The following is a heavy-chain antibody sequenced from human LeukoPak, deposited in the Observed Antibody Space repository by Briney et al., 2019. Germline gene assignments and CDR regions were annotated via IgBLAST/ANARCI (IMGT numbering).Heavy chain of an antibody. Sequence: SETLSLTCAVYGGSFSGYYWSWIRQPPGRGLEWIGHIYYSGSTKYNPSLKSRVTISLDRSTNHFSLKLTSVTAADTAVYYCARHENCNGDSCSTGRWFDPWGQGTLVTVSS. V-gene: IGHV4-59*08. CDR1: GGSFSGYY. CDR3: ARHENCNGDSCSTGRWFDP. J-gene: IGHJ5*02. D-gene: IGHD2-21*01. CDR2: IYYSGST.